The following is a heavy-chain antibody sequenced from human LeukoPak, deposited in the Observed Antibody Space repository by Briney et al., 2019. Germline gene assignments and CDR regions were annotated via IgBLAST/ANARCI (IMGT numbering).Heavy chain of an antibody. Sequence: GGSLRLSCAASGFTFSSYSMNWVRQAPGKGLEWVSSMSSSSSYIYYADSVKGRFTISRDNAKNSLYLQMNSLRAEDTAVYYCARDPPRLRLDYWGQGTLVTVSS. CDR3: ARDPPRLRLDY. J-gene: IGHJ4*02. V-gene: IGHV3-21*01. CDR2: MSSSSSYI. D-gene: IGHD5-12*01. CDR1: GFTFSSYS.